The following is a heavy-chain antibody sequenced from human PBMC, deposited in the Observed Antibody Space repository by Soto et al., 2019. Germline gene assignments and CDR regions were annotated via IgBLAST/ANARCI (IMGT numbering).Heavy chain of an antibody. CDR3: ARAVGGPTSNLDY. V-gene: IGHV1-3*05. D-gene: IGHD3-16*01. Sequence: QVQLVQSGAEEKKPGASVKVSCKASGYTFSSYAMDWVRQAPGQRLEWMGWINAGNGNTKYSQKFQGRVTITRDTSASTAYMELSGLRSEDTAVYYCARAVGGPTSNLDYWGQGTLVTVSS. CDR2: INAGNGNT. CDR1: GYTFSSYA. J-gene: IGHJ4*02.